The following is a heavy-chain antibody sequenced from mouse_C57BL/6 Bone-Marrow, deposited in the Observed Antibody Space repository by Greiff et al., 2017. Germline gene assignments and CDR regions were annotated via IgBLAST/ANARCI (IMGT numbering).Heavy chain of an antibody. CDR1: GYSITSGYY. V-gene: IGHV3-6*01. J-gene: IGHJ2*01. CDR2: ISYDGSN. Sequence: EVKLLESGPGLVKPSQSLSLTCSVTGYSITSGYYWNWIRQFPGNKLEWMGYISYDGSNNYNPSLKNRISITRDTSKNQFFLKLNSVTTEDTATYYCARDRITTVPYFDYWGQGTTLTVSS. D-gene: IGHD1-1*01. CDR3: ARDRITTVPYFDY.